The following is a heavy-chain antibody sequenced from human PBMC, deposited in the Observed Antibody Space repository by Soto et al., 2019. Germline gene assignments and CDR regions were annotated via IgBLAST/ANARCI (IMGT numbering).Heavy chain of an antibody. CDR2: ISPYTGNT. CDR3: VMVDNYVTPTPQDV. CDR1: GYIFVNYG. J-gene: IGHJ6*02. D-gene: IGHD3-16*01. Sequence: QVQMVLSGDEVKKPGASVKVSCKASGYIFVNYGIAWVRQAPRQGLEWMGWISPYTGNTHSASKVQGRLTMTTDTSTSTAYMDLGSLTSDDTAVYYCVMVDNYVTPTPQDVWGQGTTVTVSS. V-gene: IGHV1-18*01.